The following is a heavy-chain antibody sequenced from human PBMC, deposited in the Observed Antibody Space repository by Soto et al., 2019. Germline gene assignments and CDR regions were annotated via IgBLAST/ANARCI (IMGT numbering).Heavy chain of an antibody. D-gene: IGHD4-4*01. Sequence: SETLSLTCTVSGGSISSGGYYWSWIRQHPGKGLEWIGYIYYSGSTYYNPSLKSRVTISVDTSKNQFSLKLSSVTAADTAVYYWARVKGLVTTNFDYWGQATLVTVSS. CDR1: GGSISSGGYY. J-gene: IGHJ4*02. V-gene: IGHV4-31*03. CDR2: IYYSGST. CDR3: ARVKGLVTTNFDY.